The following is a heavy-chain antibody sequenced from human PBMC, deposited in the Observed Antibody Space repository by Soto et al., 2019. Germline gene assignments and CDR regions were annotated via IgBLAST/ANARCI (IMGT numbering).Heavy chain of an antibody. Sequence: ASVKVSCKASGYTFTGYYMHWVRQAPGQGLEWMGWINPNSGGTNYAQKFQGWVTMTRDTSISTAYMELSRLRSDDTAVYYCARAPGGSSSWYYYYYGMDVWGQGTTVTVSS. V-gene: IGHV1-2*04. D-gene: IGHD6-13*01. CDR2: INPNSGGT. CDR1: GYTFTGYY. J-gene: IGHJ6*02. CDR3: ARAPGGSSSWYYYYYGMDV.